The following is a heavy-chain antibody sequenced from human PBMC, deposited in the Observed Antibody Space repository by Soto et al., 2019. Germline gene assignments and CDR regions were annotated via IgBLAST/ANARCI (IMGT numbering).Heavy chain of an antibody. V-gene: IGHV5-51*03. Sequence: EVQLVQSGAEVKKPGESLKISCKGSGYSFTSYWIAWVRQMPGKGLEWRGIIYPGDSDTRYSPSFQGQVTISADKSTSTAYLQWSSLKASDTAMYYCARPTYNSGWPEPAFASWGQGTLVTVSS. J-gene: IGHJ1*01. CDR2: IYPGDSDT. D-gene: IGHD6-19*01. CDR1: GYSFTSYW. CDR3: ARPTYNSGWPEPAFAS.